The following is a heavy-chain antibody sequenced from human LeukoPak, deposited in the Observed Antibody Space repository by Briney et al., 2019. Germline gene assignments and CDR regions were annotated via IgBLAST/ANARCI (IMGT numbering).Heavy chain of an antibody. CDR3: ARSIAAAAPTDW. CDR2: IIPILGIA. D-gene: IGHD6-13*01. J-gene: IGHJ4*02. CDR1: GYTFTSYD. Sequence: SVKVSCKASGYTFTSYDINWVRQAPGQGLEWMGRIIPILGIANYAQKFQGRVTITADKSTSTAYMELSSLRSEDTAVYYCARSIAAAAPTDWWGQGTLVTVSS. V-gene: IGHV1-69*04.